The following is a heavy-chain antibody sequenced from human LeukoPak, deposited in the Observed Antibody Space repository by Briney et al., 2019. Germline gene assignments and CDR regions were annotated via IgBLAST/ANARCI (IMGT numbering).Heavy chain of an antibody. CDR2: ISSSGSTI. J-gene: IGHJ4*02. CDR3: AREVSYDSGFDY. V-gene: IGHV3-48*03. CDR1: GFTFSSYE. Sequence: GGSLRLSCAASGFTFSSYEMNWVRQAPGKGLEWVSYISSSGSTIYYADSVKGRFTISRDNAKNSLYLQMNSLRAEDTAVYYCAREVSYDSGFDYWGQGTLVTVSS. D-gene: IGHD3-22*01.